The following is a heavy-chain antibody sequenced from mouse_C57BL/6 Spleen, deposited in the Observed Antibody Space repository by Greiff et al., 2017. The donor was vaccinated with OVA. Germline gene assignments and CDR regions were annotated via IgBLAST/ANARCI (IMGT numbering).Heavy chain of an antibody. Sequence: EVNVVESGGGLVQSGRSLRLSCATSGFTFSDFYMEWVRQAPGKGLEWIAASRNKANDYTTEYSASVKGRFIVSRDTSQSILYLQMNALRAEDTAIYYCARDALDYYGSSSYFDVWGTGTTVTVSS. CDR3: ARDALDYYGSSSYFDV. CDR2: SRNKANDYTT. J-gene: IGHJ1*03. D-gene: IGHD1-1*01. V-gene: IGHV7-1*01. CDR1: GFTFSDFY.